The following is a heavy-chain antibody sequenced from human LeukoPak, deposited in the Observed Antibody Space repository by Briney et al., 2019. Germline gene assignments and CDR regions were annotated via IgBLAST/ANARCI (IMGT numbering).Heavy chain of an antibody. D-gene: IGHD3-10*01. CDR3: ATSRIYGSGSYRRLDY. CDR1: GYTLTELS. CDR2: FDPEDGET. J-gene: IGHJ4*02. Sequence: GASVKVSCKVSGYTLTELSMHWVRQAPGKGLEWMGGFDPEDGETIYAQKFQGRVTMTEDTSTDTAYMELSSLRSEDTAVYYCATSRIYGSGSYRRLDYWGQGTLVTVSS. V-gene: IGHV1-24*01.